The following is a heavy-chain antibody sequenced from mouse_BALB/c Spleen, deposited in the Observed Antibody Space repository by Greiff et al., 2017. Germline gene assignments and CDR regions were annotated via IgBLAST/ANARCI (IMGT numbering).Heavy chain of an antibody. D-gene: IGHD1-1*01. CDR1: GYTFTSYW. J-gene: IGHJ4*01. V-gene: IGHV1-5*01. CDR2: IYPGNSDT. Sequence: VQLQQSGTVLARPGASVKMSCKASGYTFTSYWMHWVKQRPGQGLEWIGAIYPGNSDTSYNQKFKGKAKLTAVTSTSTAYMELSSLTNEDSAVYYGTRITTVPQGYAMDYWGQGTSVTVSS. CDR3: TRITTVPQGYAMDY.